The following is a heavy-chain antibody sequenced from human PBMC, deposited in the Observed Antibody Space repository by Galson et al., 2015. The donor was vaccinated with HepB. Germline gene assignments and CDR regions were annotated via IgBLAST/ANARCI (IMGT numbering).Heavy chain of an antibody. CDR3: ARVNDIVATISLEDAFDI. CDR2: INTNTGNP. D-gene: IGHD5-12*01. J-gene: IGHJ3*02. CDR1: GYTFTSYA. V-gene: IGHV7-4-1*02. Sequence: SVKVSCKASGYTFTSYAMNWVRQAPGQGLEWMGWINTNTGNPTYAQGFTGRFVFSLDTSVSTAYLQISSLKAEDTAVYYCARVNDIVATISLEDAFDIWGQGTMVTVSS.